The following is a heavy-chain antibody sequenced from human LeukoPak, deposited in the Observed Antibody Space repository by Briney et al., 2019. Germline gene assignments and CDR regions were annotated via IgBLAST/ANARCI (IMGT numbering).Heavy chain of an antibody. CDR2: INWNSGSI. V-gene: IGHV3-9*01. Sequence: GGSLRLSCAASGFTFNDYAMHWVRQAPGKGLEWVSNINWNSGSIGYADSVKGRFTISRDNAKNSVYLQMNSLRTEDTALYYCTKDIDGDYRFGVDFWGQGTLVTVSS. CDR3: TKDIDGDYRFGVDF. D-gene: IGHD4-17*01. CDR1: GFTFNDYA. J-gene: IGHJ4*02.